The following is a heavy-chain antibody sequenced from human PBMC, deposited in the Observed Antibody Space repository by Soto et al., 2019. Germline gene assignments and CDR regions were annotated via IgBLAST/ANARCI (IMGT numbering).Heavy chain of an antibody. CDR2: IIPIFGTA. CDR1: GYTFTSYG. CDR3: ARSGSGWTTLYYYYGMDV. Sequence: SVKVSCKASGYTFTSYGISWVRQAPGQGLEWMGGIIPIFGTANYAQKFQGRVTITADESTSTAYMELSSLRSEDTAVYYCARSGSGWTTLYYYYGMDVWGQGTTVTVSS. D-gene: IGHD6-19*01. J-gene: IGHJ6*02. V-gene: IGHV1-69*13.